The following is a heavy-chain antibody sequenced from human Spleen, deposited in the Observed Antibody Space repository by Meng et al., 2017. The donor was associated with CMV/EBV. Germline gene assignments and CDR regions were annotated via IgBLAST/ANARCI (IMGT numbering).Heavy chain of an antibody. CDR2: INSDGNIT. CDR1: GFTFSSYW. CDR3: ARDPQLLHYYGSGSYYGH. D-gene: IGHD3-10*01. Sequence: GGSLRLSCAASGFTFSSYWMHWVRQAPGKGLVWVSRINSDGNITNYADSVKGRFTISRDNAKNSLYLQMNSLRAEDTAVYYCARDPQLLHYYGSGSYYGHWGQGTLVTVSS. V-gene: IGHV3-74*01. J-gene: IGHJ4*02.